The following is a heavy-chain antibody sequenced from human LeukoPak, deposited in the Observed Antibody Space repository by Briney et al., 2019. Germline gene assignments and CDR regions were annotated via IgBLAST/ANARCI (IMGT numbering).Heavy chain of an antibody. V-gene: IGHV1-69*05. CDR3: ARGRGQVVFDY. CDR2: IIPLSGTP. D-gene: IGHD3-10*01. CDR1: GGTFSNFH. J-gene: IGHJ4*02. Sequence: GASVKVSCKASGGTFSNFHIAWVRQAPGQGFEWMGGIIPLSGTPNYAQKFRGRVTITTDDSSTTAYMELRSLRSDDTAVYYCARGRGQVVFDYWGQGTLVTVSS.